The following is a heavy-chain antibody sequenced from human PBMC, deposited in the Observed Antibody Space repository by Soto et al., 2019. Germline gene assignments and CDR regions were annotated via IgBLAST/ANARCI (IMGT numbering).Heavy chain of an antibody. CDR1: GFTLSSYA. V-gene: IGHV3-23*01. CDR3: VGDQGGTYQNGFDP. CDR2: ISGSGGST. Sequence: PGGSLRLSCAASGFTLSSYAMYWFRQAPGKGLEWVSAISGSGGSTYYADSVKGRFTISRDNSKNTLYLQMNSLRAEDTAVYYCVGDQGGTYQNGFDPWGQGALVTVSS. D-gene: IGHD1-26*01. J-gene: IGHJ5*02.